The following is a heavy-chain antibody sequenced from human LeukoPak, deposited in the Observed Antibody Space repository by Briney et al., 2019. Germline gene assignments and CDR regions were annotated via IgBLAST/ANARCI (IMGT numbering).Heavy chain of an antibody. CDR1: GFTFSDYN. J-gene: IGHJ4*02. Sequence: GGSLRLSCAASGFTFSDYNMRWIRQAPGKGLEWVSGINWSGGSTSYADSVKGRFTISRDNAKNSLYLQMNSLRAEDTALYYCARGGITIFGVAIPNFDYWGQGTLVTVSS. D-gene: IGHD3-3*01. CDR3: ARGGITIFGVAIPNFDY. CDR2: INWSGGST. V-gene: IGHV3-20*04.